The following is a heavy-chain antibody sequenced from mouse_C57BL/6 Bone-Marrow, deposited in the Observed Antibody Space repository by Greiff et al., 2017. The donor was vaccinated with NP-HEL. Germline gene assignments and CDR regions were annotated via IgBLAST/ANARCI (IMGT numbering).Heavy chain of an antibody. CDR2: IDPSDSET. CDR3: ARRDSSGYYAMDY. J-gene: IGHJ4*01. V-gene: IGHV1-52*01. Sequence: VQLQQPGAELVRPGSSVKLSCKASGYTFTSYWMHWVKQRPIQGLEWIGNIDPSDSETHYNQKFKDKATLTVDKSSSTAYMQLSSLTSEDSAVYYCARRDSSGYYAMDYWGQGTSVTVSS. CDR1: GYTFTSYW. D-gene: IGHD3-2*02.